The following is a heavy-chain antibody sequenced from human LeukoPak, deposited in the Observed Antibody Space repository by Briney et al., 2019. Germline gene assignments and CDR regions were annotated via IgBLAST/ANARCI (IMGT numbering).Heavy chain of an antibody. CDR2: IYYSGSA. J-gene: IGHJ4*02. CDR1: GGSISSYY. D-gene: IGHD6-19*01. Sequence: SETLSLTCTVSGGSISSYYWSWIRQSPGKGLEWIGYIYYSGSANYNPSLKSRVTISVDTSKNQFSLKLSSVTAADTAVYYCAGTMLYSSGWNDYWGQGTLVTVSS. V-gene: IGHV4-59*08. CDR3: AGTMLYSSGWNDY.